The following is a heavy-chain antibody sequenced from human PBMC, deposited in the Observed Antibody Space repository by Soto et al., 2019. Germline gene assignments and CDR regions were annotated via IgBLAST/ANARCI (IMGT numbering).Heavy chain of an antibody. J-gene: IGHJ4*02. CDR1: GFTFSSYA. Sequence: EVQLLESGGGLVQPGGSLRLSCAASGFTFSSYAMSRVRQAPGKGLEWVSAISGSGGSTYYADSVKGRFTISRDNSKNTLYLQMNSLRAEDTAVYYCANNPYSGYALDYWGQGTLVTVSS. V-gene: IGHV3-23*01. D-gene: IGHD5-12*01. CDR3: ANNPYSGYALDY. CDR2: ISGSGGST.